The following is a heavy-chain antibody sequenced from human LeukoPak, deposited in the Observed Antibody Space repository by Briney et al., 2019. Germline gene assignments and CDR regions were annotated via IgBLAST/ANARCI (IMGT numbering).Heavy chain of an antibody. Sequence: GGSLRLSCVASGLSVSSNYMSWVRQAPGKGVEWVSVIYRDGSSYYAESVKGRFTISRDNSKNTLYIQMNSLRAEDTAVYYCARSFYDILIGYYQYFDYWGQGTLVTVSS. D-gene: IGHD3-9*01. CDR1: GLSVSSNY. V-gene: IGHV3-66*01. CDR2: IYRDGSS. J-gene: IGHJ4*02. CDR3: ARSFYDILIGYYQYFDY.